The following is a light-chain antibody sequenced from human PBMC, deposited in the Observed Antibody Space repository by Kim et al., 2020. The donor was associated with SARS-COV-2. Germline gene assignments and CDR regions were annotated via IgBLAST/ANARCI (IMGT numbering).Light chain of an antibody. J-gene: IGKJ5*01. V-gene: IGKV3-20*01. CDR2: IAY. CDR3: HQYGSSPST. CDR1: RSITSNY. Sequence: SPGERATLSCRASRSITSNYLAWYQQKPGQAPRLLIYIAYTRATGIPDRFSGSGSGKEFTLTISRLEPEDFAVYYCHQYGSSPSTFGQGTRLEIK.